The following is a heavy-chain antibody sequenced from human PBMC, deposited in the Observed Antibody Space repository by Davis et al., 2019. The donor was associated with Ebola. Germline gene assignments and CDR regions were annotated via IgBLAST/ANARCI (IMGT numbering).Heavy chain of an antibody. D-gene: IGHD1-20*01. CDR1: GNSFTNYW. Sequence: GESLKISCKDSGNSFTNYWIGWVRQMPGKGLEWMGIIYTGDSDTRYSPSFRGQVTISADKSIRTAYLQWSSLKASDTAMYYCASLRRTITGMDDGFDIWGQGTKVTVSS. J-gene: IGHJ3*02. CDR3: ASLRRTITGMDDGFDI. CDR2: IYTGDSDT. V-gene: IGHV5-51*01.